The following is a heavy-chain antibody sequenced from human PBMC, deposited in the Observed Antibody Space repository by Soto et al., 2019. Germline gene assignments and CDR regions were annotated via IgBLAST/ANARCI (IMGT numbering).Heavy chain of an antibody. CDR3: ARDTGYTFGSLNY. D-gene: IGHD5-18*01. CDR1: GYTFTDYA. CDR2: MNAGVGNT. V-gene: IGHV1-3*01. Sequence: HVELVQSGADVKIPGASVTISCKASGYTFTDYALHWVRQAPGQRLEWMGWMNAGVGNTLYSQKFQGRITITRDTSASTAYMELNSLKSEDTAIYYCARDTGYTFGSLNYWGPGTLVTVSS. J-gene: IGHJ4*02.